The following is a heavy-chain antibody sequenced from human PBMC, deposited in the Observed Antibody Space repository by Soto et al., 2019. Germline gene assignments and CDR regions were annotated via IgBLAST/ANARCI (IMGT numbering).Heavy chain of an antibody. V-gene: IGHV3-11*06. Sequence: QVQLEESGGGLVEPGGSLRLSCAASGFRVSDDYMTWIRQSPGQGLECVSYISSSGGYTNYADSVKGRFTISKDNAKNSLSLQMHSLRGEDTAVYFCARSTGRRQALRYDSGVDVWGQGTTVTVSS. CDR1: GFRVSDDY. J-gene: IGHJ6*01. CDR3: ARSTGRRQALRYDSGVDV. CDR2: ISSSGGYT.